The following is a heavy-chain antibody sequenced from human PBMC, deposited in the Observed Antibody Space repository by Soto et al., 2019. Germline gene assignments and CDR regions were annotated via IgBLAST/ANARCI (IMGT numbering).Heavy chain of an antibody. CDR3: RRSSRYSTDV. Sequence: SETLSLTCTVSGDSIRSSSYWGWIRQPPGKGLEWIGSIYITGNTYYNPSLNSQVTISVDTSKNQFSLNVISVTAADTAVYYCRRSSRYSTDVWGQGTTVT. D-gene: IGHD6-13*01. V-gene: IGHV4-39*01. J-gene: IGHJ6*02. CDR1: GDSIRSSSY. CDR2: IYITGNT.